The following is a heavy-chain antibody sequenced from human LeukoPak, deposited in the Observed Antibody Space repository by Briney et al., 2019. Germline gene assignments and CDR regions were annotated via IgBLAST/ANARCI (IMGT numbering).Heavy chain of an antibody. V-gene: IGHV1-69*06. CDR2: IIPIFGTA. CDR3: ARWAVAGSSPRYNWFDP. D-gene: IGHD6-19*01. J-gene: IGHJ5*02. CDR1: GYTFTSYY. Sequence: SVQVSCKTSGYTFTSYYIHWVRQAPGQGLEWMGGIIPIFGTANYAQKFQGRVTIIADKSTSTAYMELSSLRSEDAAVYYCARWAVAGSSPRYNWFDPWGQGTLVTVSS.